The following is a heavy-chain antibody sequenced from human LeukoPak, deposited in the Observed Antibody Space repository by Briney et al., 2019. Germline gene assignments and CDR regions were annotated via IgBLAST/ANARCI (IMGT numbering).Heavy chain of an antibody. J-gene: IGHJ3*02. D-gene: IGHD3-10*01. Sequence: GGSLRLSCAASGFTFGAYGMHWVCQAPGKGLEWVAVIWYDGSNQYYVDSVEGRFTISRDNSKNTVHLQMNSLRVEDTAVYYCAREQYGSDDALDIWGQGTMVTVSS. CDR2: IWYDGSNQ. V-gene: IGHV3-33*01. CDR3: AREQYGSDDALDI. CDR1: GFTFGAYG.